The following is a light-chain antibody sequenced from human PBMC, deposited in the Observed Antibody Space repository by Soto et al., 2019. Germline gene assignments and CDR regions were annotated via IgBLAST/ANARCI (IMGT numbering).Light chain of an antibody. J-gene: IGKJ1*01. V-gene: IGKV3-20*01. CDR2: GTS. Sequence: EIVLTQSPGTLSLSPGERATLSCRASQSVSSSYLAWYQQKPGQAPRVLIYGTSSRATGIPDRFSGSGSGTDFTLTITRLEPEDFAVYYCHQYGISPPRTFGQGTKVDIK. CDR1: QSVSSSY. CDR3: HQYGISPPRT.